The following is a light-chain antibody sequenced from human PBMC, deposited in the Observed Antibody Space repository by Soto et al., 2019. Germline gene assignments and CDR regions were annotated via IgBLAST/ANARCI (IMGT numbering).Light chain of an antibody. CDR3: LQDYDFPYT. J-gene: IGKJ2*01. Sequence: AIHITHSPPSLSASVCDRVIITCRASQDIRVDVGWLQQRPGHAPNLLIYAASTLHTGVPSTFTGSGSGTDFTLTINDLQPEDVATYFCLQDYDFPYTFGQGTKVDIK. V-gene: IGKV1-6*01. CDR1: QDIRVD. CDR2: AAS.